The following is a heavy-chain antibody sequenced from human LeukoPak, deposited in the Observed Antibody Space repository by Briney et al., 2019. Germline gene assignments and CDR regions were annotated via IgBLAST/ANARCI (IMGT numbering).Heavy chain of an antibody. CDR1: GGSIVSHY. CDR2: FYASGTT. CDR3: ARVVAANMYYFDY. Sequence: SETLSLTCTVSGGSIVSHYWNWIRQPAGRGLEWIGRFYASGTTNTSPSLKSRVTMSVDTSKNQFSLKLSSVTAADTAVYYCARVVAANMYYFDYWGQGTLVTVSS. D-gene: IGHD2-15*01. V-gene: IGHV4-4*07. J-gene: IGHJ4*02.